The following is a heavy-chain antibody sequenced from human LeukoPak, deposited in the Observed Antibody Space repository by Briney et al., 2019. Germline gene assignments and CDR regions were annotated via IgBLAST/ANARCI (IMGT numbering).Heavy chain of an antibody. CDR1: GFTFSSYG. CDR3: AKDLLYYDSSGSLGY. V-gene: IGHV3-30*18. Sequence: PGGSLRLSCAASGFTFSSYGMHWVRQAPGKGLEWVAVISYDGSNKYYADSVKGRFTISRDNSKNTLYLQMNSLRAEDTAVYYCAKDLLYYDSSGSLGYWGQGTLVTVSS. D-gene: IGHD3-22*01. CDR2: ISYDGSNK. J-gene: IGHJ4*02.